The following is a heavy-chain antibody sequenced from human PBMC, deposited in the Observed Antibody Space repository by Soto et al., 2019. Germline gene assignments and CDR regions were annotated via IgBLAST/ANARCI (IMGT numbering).Heavy chain of an antibody. CDR1: GFTFSDHY. CDR3: ARTLIAAAGKDAFDI. V-gene: IGHV3-72*01. Sequence: GGSLRLSCAASGFTFSDHYMDWVRQAPGKGLEWVGRTRNKANSYTTEYASSVKGRFTISRDDSKNSLYLQMNSLKTEDTAVYYCARTLIAAAGKDAFDIWGQGTMVTVSS. J-gene: IGHJ3*02. D-gene: IGHD6-13*01. CDR2: TRNKANSYTT.